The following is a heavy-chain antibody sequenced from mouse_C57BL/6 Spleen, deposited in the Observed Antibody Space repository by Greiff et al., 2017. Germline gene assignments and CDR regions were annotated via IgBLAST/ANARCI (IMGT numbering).Heavy chain of an antibody. V-gene: IGHV14-2*01. D-gene: IGHD1-1*01. CDR3: ARESGGVLRDYFDY. CDR1: GFNIKDSY. Sequence: VQLQQSGAELVKPGASVKLSCTASGFNIKDSYMHWVKQRTEQGLECIGRIDPEDGETKYAPKFLCKATITADTSSNTAYLQLSSLTSEDTAVYYCARESGGVLRDYFDYWGQGTTLTVSS. J-gene: IGHJ2*01. CDR2: IDPEDGET.